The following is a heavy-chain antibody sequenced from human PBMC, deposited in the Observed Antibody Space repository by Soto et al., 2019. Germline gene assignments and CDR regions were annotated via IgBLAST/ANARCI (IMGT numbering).Heavy chain of an antibody. CDR1: GFTFNTYW. V-gene: IGHV3-23*01. D-gene: IGHD3-22*01. J-gene: IGHJ4*02. Sequence: GGSLRLSCAASGFTFNTYWMTWVRQAPGKGLEWVSAISGSGGSTYYADSVKGRFTISRDNSKNTLYLQMNSLRAEDTAVYYCAKGDDSSGPYPYWGQGTQVTVSS. CDR2: ISGSGGST. CDR3: AKGDDSSGPYPY.